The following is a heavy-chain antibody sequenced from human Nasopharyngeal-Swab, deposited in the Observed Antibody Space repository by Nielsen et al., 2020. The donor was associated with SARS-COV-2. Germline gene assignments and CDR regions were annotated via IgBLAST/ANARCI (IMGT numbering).Heavy chain of an antibody. J-gene: IGHJ6*02. CDR3: TILWFGESANYGMDV. D-gene: IGHD3-10*01. Sequence: GESLKISCTASGFTFGDYAMSWVRQAPGKGLEWVGFIRSKAYGGTTEYAASAKGRFTISRDDSKSIAYLQMNSLKTEDTAVYYCTILWFGESANYGMDVWGQGTTVTVSS. V-gene: IGHV3-49*04. CDR2: IRSKAYGGTT. CDR1: GFTFGDYA.